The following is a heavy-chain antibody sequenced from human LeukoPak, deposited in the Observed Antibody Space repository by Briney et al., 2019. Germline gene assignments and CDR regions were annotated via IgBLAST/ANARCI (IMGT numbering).Heavy chain of an antibody. D-gene: IGHD3-10*01. CDR3: AIIPLGGRFDY. CDR2: ISGGSAST. J-gene: IGHJ4*02. V-gene: IGHV3-23*01. CDR1: GFTFANYA. Sequence: GGSLRLSCAGSGFTFANYAMSWVRQAPGKGLEWVSSISGGSASTFYADSVEGRFTISRDNSKNTLYLQMNSLRPGDTAVYYCAIIPLGGRFDYWGQGTLVIVSS.